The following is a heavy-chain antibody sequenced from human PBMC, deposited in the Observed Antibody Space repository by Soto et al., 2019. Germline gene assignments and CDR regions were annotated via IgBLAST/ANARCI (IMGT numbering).Heavy chain of an antibody. CDR3: AKLVIGYCSGNTCDDY. V-gene: IGHV3-30*18. D-gene: IGHD2-15*01. CDR1: GFTFSYG. CDR2: ISYDSSNK. J-gene: IGHJ4*02. Sequence: VQLLESGGGLIQPGGSLRLSCAASGFTFSYGIHWLRQAPGKGLEWVAYISYDSSNKFYGDSVKGRFTISRDNSKNPQFLQMKSLGAEDTAVYYCAKLVIGYCSGNTCDDYWGQGTLVAVSS.